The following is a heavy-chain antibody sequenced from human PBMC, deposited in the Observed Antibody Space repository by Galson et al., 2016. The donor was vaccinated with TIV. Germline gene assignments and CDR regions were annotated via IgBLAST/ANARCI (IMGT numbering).Heavy chain of an antibody. D-gene: IGHD3-16*01. Sequence: VKVSCKASGYTFTRYYIHWVRQAAGQGLEWMGIIDPSNGGTTYAQKFQGRLTLTRDTSTSTVYFELSGLTSEDTALYYCASPHSGSYDFDYWGQGTLVTVSS. V-gene: IGHV1-46*03. CDR1: GYTFTRYY. CDR2: IDPSNGGT. J-gene: IGHJ4*02. CDR3: ASPHSGSYDFDY.